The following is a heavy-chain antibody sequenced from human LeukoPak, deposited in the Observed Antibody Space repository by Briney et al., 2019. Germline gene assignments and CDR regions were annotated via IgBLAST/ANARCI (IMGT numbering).Heavy chain of an antibody. CDR3: ARYGSNYGYYYYYMDV. D-gene: IGHD4-11*01. V-gene: IGHV4-34*01. CDR2: INHSGST. Sequence: SETLSLTCAVYGGSFSGYYWSWIRQPPGKGLEWIGEINHSGSTNYNPSLKSRVTISVDTSKNQFSLKLSSVTAADTAVYYCARYGSNYGYYYYYMDVWGKGTTVTVSS. CDR1: GGSFSGYY. J-gene: IGHJ6*03.